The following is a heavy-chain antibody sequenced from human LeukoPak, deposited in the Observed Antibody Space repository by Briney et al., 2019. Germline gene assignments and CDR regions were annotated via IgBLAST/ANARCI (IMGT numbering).Heavy chain of an antibody. Sequence: GGSLRLSCAASGFTFSSYGLHWVRQAPGKGLEWVAVISYDGSNKYYADSVKGRFTISRDNSKNTLYLQMNSLRAEDTAVYYCAKEATVPFDYWGQGTLVTVSS. CDR3: AKEATVPFDY. D-gene: IGHD4-17*01. CDR1: GFTFSSYG. J-gene: IGHJ4*02. CDR2: ISYDGSNK. V-gene: IGHV3-30*18.